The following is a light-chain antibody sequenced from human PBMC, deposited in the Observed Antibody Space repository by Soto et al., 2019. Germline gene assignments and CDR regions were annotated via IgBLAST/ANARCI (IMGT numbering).Light chain of an antibody. CDR2: GAS. CDR1: QSVSSSY. Sequence: EIVLTQSPGTLSLSPGERVTLSCRASQSVSSSYLAWYQQRPGQAPRLLIYGASSRAAGVPDWFSGSGSGTDFALTISRLEPEDFAVYYCQQYDSSPSFGPGTKVDIK. CDR3: QQYDSSPS. V-gene: IGKV3-20*01. J-gene: IGKJ3*01.